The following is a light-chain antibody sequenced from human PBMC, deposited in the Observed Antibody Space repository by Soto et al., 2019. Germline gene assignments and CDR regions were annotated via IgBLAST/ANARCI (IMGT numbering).Light chain of an antibody. V-gene: IGKV1-39*01. J-gene: IGKJ1*01. CDR1: QSIRSY. CDR2: AAS. Sequence: DIQMTQSPSSLSASVGDRVSITCRASQSIRSYLNWYQQKPGKAPKLLIYAASSLQSGVPSRFSGSGSGTDFTLTISSLQPEEFATYYCQQSYSTPQTFGQGTKVEIK. CDR3: QQSYSTPQT.